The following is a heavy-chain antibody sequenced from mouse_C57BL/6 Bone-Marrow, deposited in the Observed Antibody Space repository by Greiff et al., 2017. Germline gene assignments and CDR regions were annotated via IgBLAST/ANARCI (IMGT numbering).Heavy chain of an antibody. Sequence: VQLQQSGAELARPGASVKLSCKASGYTFTSYGISWVKQRTGQGLEWIGEIYPRSGNTYYNEKFKGKATLTADKSSSTAYMQLRSLTSEDSAVYFCARNYYGSSPWFAYWGQGTRVTVSA. CDR1: GYTFTSYG. CDR3: ARNYYGSSPWFAY. J-gene: IGHJ3*01. CDR2: IYPRSGNT. D-gene: IGHD1-1*01. V-gene: IGHV1-81*01.